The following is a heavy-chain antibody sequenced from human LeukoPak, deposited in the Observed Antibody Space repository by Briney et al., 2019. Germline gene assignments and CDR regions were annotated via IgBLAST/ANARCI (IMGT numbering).Heavy chain of an antibody. CDR3: TREPYYYGNSCVDT. Sequence: ASVKVSCRASGYTFTGYYMHWVRQAPGQGLEYMGWVNPDGGDTDYKQKFQGRVTMARDTSINTAYMELTRLTSDDTAVYYCTREPYYYGNSCVDTWGQGTLVTVSS. V-gene: IGHV1-2*02. CDR1: GYTFTGYY. J-gene: IGHJ5*02. CDR2: VNPDGGDT. D-gene: IGHD3-10*01.